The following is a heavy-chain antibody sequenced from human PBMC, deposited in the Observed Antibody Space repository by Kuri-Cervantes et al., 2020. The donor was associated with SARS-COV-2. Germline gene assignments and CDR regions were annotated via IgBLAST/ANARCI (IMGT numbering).Heavy chain of an antibody. Sequence: SETLSLTCTVSGGSISSSSYYWSWIRQPPGKGLGWIGEINHSGSTNYNPSLKSRVTISVDTSKNQFSLKLSSVTAADTAVYYCARATKVVPAAITKRGGMDVWGQGTTVTVSS. CDR3: ARATKVVPAAITKRGGMDV. CDR1: GGSISSSSYY. CDR2: INHSGST. J-gene: IGHJ6*02. D-gene: IGHD2-2*01. V-gene: IGHV4-39*07.